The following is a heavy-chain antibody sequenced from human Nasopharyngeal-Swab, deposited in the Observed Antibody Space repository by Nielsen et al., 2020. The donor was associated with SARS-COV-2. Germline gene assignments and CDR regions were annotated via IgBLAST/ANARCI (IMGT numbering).Heavy chain of an antibody. D-gene: IGHD2-21*02. CDR2: ISSSSSYI. Sequence: GESLKISCAASGFTFSSSSMNWVRQAPGKGLEWVSSISSSSSYIYYADSVKGRFTISRDNAKNSLYLQMNSLRAEDTAVYYCARDPTQVVVTADLLDYWGQGTLVTVSS. V-gene: IGHV3-21*01. CDR1: GFTFSSSS. CDR3: ARDPTQVVVTADLLDY. J-gene: IGHJ4*02.